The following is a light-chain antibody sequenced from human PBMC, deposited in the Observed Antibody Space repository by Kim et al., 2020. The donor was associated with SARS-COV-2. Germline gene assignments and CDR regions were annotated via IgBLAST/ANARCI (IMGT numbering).Light chain of an antibody. CDR2: QDS. V-gene: IGLV3-1*01. J-gene: IGLJ2*01. CDR1: KLGDKY. CDR3: PAWDRSTAL. Sequence: SYELTQPPSVSVSPGQTASITCSGDKLGDKYACWYQQKPGQSPVLVIYQDSKRPSGIPERFSGSNSGNTATLTISGTQAMDEADYYCPAWDRSTALFGGG.